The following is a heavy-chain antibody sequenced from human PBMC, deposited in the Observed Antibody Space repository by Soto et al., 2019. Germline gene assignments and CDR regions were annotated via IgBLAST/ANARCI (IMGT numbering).Heavy chain of an antibody. CDR2: IYHSGST. CDR3: ARSITMVRGVNVH. V-gene: IGHV4-4*02. CDR1: GGSISSSNW. D-gene: IGHD3-10*01. J-gene: IGHJ4*02. Sequence: SETLSLICAVSGGSISSSNWWSWVRQPPGKGLEWIGEIYHSGSTNYNPSLKSRVTISVDKSKNQFSLKLSSVTAADTAVYYCARSITMVRGVNVHWGQGTLVTVSS.